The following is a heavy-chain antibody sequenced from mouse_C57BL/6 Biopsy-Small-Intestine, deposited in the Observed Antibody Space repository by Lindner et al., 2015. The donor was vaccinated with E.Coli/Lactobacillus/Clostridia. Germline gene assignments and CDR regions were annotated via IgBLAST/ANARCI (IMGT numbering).Heavy chain of an antibody. CDR3: ARNSNYGGYAMDY. J-gene: IGHJ4*01. Sequence: VQLQESGPELVKPGASVKISCKASGFSFTGYYMNWVRQSPEKSLEWIGEINPNTGGTTYNQKFKAKATLTVDKSSGTAYMQLKSLTSEDSAVYYCARNSNYGGYAMDYWGQGTSVTVSS. D-gene: IGHD2-5*01. V-gene: IGHV1-42*01. CDR2: INPNTGGT. CDR1: GFSFTGYY.